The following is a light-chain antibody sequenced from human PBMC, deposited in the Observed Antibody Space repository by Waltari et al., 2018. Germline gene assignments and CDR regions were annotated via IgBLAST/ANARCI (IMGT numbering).Light chain of an antibody. Sequence: DIQMTQSPSSVSASVGDNVTITCRASQDISNQLTWYQQKPGKAPKFLIYDASTLESGVPSRFSGSGSGTDFTLTVRSLQPEDFATYYCQETNTFPITFGQGTRLEIK. CDR3: QETNTFPIT. J-gene: IGKJ5*01. CDR2: DAS. CDR1: QDISNQ. V-gene: IGKV1D-12*01.